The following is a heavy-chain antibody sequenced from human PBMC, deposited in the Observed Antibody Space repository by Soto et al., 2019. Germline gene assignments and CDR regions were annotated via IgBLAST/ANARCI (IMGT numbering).Heavy chain of an antibody. V-gene: IGHV3-74*01. Sequence: EVQLVESGGGLVQPGGSPRLSCAASGFTFSSYWMHWVRQAPGKGLVWVSRIKSDGSITTYADSVKGRFTISRDNAKNTLYLQMNSLGAEDTAVYYCARPLTAVGMNYYYGLDVWGQGTTVTVSS. CDR3: ARPLTAVGMNYYYGLDV. J-gene: IGHJ6*02. D-gene: IGHD6-13*01. CDR2: IKSDGSIT. CDR1: GFTFSSYW.